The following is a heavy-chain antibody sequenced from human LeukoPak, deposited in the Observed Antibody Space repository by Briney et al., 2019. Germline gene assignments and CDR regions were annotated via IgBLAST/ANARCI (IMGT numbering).Heavy chain of an antibody. D-gene: IGHD4-17*01. Sequence: SETLSLTCTVSGGSISSSSYYWGWIRQPPGKGLEWIGSIYYSGSSFDNPSLKSRVTIAVDKSKNQFSLKLSSVTAADTAVYYCARASHDYGDYSHFDYWGQGTLVTVSS. V-gene: IGHV4-39*07. CDR2: IYYSGSS. CDR3: ARASHDYGDYSHFDY. CDR1: GGSISSSSYY. J-gene: IGHJ4*02.